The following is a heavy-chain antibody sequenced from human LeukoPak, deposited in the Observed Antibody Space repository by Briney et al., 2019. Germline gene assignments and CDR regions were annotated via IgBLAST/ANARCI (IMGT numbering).Heavy chain of an antibody. V-gene: IGHV3-21*01. CDR2: ISSSSSYI. CDR1: GFTFSSYS. J-gene: IGHJ4*02. D-gene: IGHD6-19*01. Sequence: GGSLRLSCAASGFTFSSYSMNWVRQAPGKGLEWVSSISSSSSYIYYADSVKGRFTISRDNAKNSLYLQMNSLRAEDTAVYYCARAVEQWLVPDYFDYWGQGTLVTVSS. CDR3: ARAVEQWLVPDYFDY.